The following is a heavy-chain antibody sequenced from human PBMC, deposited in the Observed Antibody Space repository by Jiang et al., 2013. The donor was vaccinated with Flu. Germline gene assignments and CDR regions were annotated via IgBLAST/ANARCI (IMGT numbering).Heavy chain of an antibody. CDR1: GGSISSGSYY. CDR2: IYTSGST. V-gene: IGHV4-61*02. CDR3: ARGGSSGPHGSYGMDV. Sequence: PGLVKPSQTLSLTCTVSGGSISSGSYYWSWIRQPAGKGLEWIGRIYTSGSTNYNPSLKSRVTISVDTSKNQFSLKLSSVTAADTAVYYCARGGSSGPHGSYGMDVWGQGTTVTVSS. J-gene: IGHJ6*02. D-gene: IGHD6-19*01.